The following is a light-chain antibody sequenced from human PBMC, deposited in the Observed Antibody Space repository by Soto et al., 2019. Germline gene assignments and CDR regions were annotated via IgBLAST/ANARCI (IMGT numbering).Light chain of an antibody. CDR2: EVR. V-gene: IGLV2-14*01. Sequence: QSVLTQPASVSGSAGQSITISCSGTMRDVGAYNLVSWYQQHPGTAPKLIIYEVRNRPSGISSRFSGSRSGNTASLTISGLQADDEADYYCSTFAVSPVIFGGGTKLTVL. CDR3: STFAVSPVI. CDR1: MRDVGAYNL. J-gene: IGLJ2*01.